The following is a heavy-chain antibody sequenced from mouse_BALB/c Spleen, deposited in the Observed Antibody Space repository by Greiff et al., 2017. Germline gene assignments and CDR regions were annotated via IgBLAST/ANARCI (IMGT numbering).Heavy chain of an antibody. V-gene: IGHV3-6*02. CDR3: ARDLGGY. CDR1: GYSITSGYY. Sequence: EVQLQESGPGLVKPSQSLSLTCSVTGYSITSGYYWNWIRQFPGNKLEWMGYISYDGSNNYNPSLKNRISITRDTSKNQFFLKLNSVTTEDTATYYCARDLGGYWGQGTTLTVSS. D-gene: IGHD4-1*01. CDR2: ISYDGSN. J-gene: IGHJ2*01.